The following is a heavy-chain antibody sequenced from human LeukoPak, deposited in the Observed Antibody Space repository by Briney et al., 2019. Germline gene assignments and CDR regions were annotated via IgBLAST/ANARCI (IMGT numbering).Heavy chain of an antibody. CDR2: IYSRGSI. Sequence: SETLSLTCTVSGGSISSYYWSWIRQPAGKGLEWIGRIYSRGSINYNPSLKSRVAISVDTSKNQFPLKLTSVTAADTAVYYCAGRAARFFDYWGQGILVTVSS. D-gene: IGHD6-25*01. CDR1: GGSISSYY. J-gene: IGHJ4*02. CDR3: AGRAARFFDY. V-gene: IGHV4-4*07.